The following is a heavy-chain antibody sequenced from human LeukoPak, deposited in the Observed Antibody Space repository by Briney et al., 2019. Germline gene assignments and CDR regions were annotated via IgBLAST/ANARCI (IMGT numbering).Heavy chain of an antibody. J-gene: IGHJ6*02. CDR3: ARAIAADGRCYYGMDV. D-gene: IGHD6-13*01. CDR2: INPSGGSR. V-gene: IGHV1-46*01. Sequence: ASVKVSCKASGYTFSSYYMHWVRQAPGQGLEWMGIINPSGGSRSYAQKFQGRVTMTRDTSTSTVYMELSSLRSEDTAVYYCARAIAADGRCYYGMDVWGQGTTVTVSS. CDR1: GYTFSSYY.